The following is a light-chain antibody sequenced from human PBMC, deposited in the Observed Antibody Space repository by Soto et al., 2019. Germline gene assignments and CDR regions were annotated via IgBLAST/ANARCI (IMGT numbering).Light chain of an antibody. CDR2: DVS. CDR1: SSDVGGFIF. J-gene: IGLJ1*01. CDR3: VSYTTSASYV. Sequence: QSVLTQPASVSGSPGQSITISCTGTSSDVGGFIFVSWYQQHPGRAPKLMIYDVSNQPSGVSNRFSGSKSGNTASLTIAGLQADDDADYYCVSYTTSASYVFGTGTKLTVL. V-gene: IGLV2-14*01.